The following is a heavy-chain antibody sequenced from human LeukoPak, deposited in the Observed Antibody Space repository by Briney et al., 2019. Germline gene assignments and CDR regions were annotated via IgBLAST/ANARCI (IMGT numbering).Heavy chain of an antibody. J-gene: IGHJ5*02. CDR3: ARHLGSYGSRWFDH. CDR1: GGSISSSSYY. Sequence: SETLSLTCTVSGGSISSSSYYWGWIRPPPGKGLEWIGSIYYSGSTYYNPSLKSRVTISVDTSKNQFSLKLSSVTAADTAVYYCARHLGSYGSRWFDHWGQGTLVTVSS. CDR2: IYYSGST. D-gene: IGHD5-18*01. V-gene: IGHV4-39*01.